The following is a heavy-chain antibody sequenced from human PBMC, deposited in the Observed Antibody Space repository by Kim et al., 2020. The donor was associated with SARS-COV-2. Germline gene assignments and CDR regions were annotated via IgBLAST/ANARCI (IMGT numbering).Heavy chain of an antibody. CDR2: VKQDGSEK. D-gene: IGHD6-19*01. CDR3: ARDSLGAVAGTSDY. V-gene: IGHV3-7*01. J-gene: IGHJ4*02. Sequence: GGSLRLSCAASGFTFSSYWMSWVRQAPGKGLEWVANVKQDGSEKYYVDSVKGRFTISRDNAKNSLYLQMSSLRAEDTAVYYCARDSLGAVAGTSDYWGQGTLVTVSS. CDR1: GFTFSSYW.